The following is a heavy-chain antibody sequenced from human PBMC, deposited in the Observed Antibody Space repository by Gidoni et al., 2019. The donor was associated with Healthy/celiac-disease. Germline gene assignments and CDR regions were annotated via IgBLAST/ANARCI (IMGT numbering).Heavy chain of an antibody. CDR1: GYTFTRYA. Sequence: QVPLVQSGSELKKPGASVKVSCMASGYTFTRYAMNWVRQAPGQGLEWMGWSNTNTGNPPYAQGFTGRFVFSLDTSVSTAYLQISSLKAEDTAVYYCARGSEYDTVLSVFDYWGQGTLVTVSS. V-gene: IGHV7-4-1*02. J-gene: IGHJ4*02. D-gene: IGHD3-9*01. CDR3: ARGSEYDTVLSVFDY. CDR2: SNTNTGNP.